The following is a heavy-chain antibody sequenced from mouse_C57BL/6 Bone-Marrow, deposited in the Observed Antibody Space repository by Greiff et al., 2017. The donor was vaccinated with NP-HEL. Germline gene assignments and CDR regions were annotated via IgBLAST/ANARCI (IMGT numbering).Heavy chain of an antibody. CDR2: IYPGSGNT. J-gene: IGHJ4*01. Sequence: QVQLQQSVAELVRPGASVKLSCKASGYTFTDYYINWVKQRPGQGLEWIARIYPGSGNTYYNEKFKGKATLTAEKSSSTAYMQLSSLTSEDSAVYFCAREDDYYGSSPYYYAMDYWGQGTSVTVSS. D-gene: IGHD1-1*01. V-gene: IGHV1-76*01. CDR1: GYTFTDYY. CDR3: AREDDYYGSSPYYYAMDY.